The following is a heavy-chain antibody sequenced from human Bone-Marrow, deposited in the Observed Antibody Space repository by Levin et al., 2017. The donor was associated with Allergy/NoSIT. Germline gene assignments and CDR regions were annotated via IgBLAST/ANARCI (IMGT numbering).Heavy chain of an antibody. CDR2: ISGTGGRT. CDR1: GFIFEDYA. CDR3: AKDEGYGDFYY. Sequence: PGESLKISCEGTGFIFEDYAMSWVRQAPGKGLEWVSRISGTGGRTYYADSLKGRFTISRDNSKNTVSLEMNSLRGDDTAVYYCAKDEGYGDFYYWGQGTLVTVSS. J-gene: IGHJ4*02. V-gene: IGHV3-23*01. D-gene: IGHD4-17*01.